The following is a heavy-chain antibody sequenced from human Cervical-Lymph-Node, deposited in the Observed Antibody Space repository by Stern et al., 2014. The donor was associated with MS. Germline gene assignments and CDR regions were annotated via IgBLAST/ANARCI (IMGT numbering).Heavy chain of an antibody. J-gene: IGHJ6*02. Sequence: EDQLVESGGGLVQPGGSLRLSCAASEFTFSRYWMHWVRHTPGKGLVWISRVNGDGGTTTYADSVKGRFTISRDNAKNTVYLQMNSLRVEDTAVYYCGRGGEPYGMDVWGQGTTVTVSS. CDR3: GRGGEPYGMDV. CDR1: EFTFSRYW. D-gene: IGHD3-16*01. V-gene: IGHV3-74*02. CDR2: VNGDGGTT.